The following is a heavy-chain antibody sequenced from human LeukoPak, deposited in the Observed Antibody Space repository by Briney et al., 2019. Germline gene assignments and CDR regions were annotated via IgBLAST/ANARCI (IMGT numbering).Heavy chain of an antibody. CDR1: GGSFSGYY. D-gene: IGHD5-12*01. Sequence: SETLSLTCAVYGGSFSGYYWSWIRQPPGKGLEWIGEINHSGSTNYNPPLKSRVTISVDTSKNQFSLKLSSVTAADTAVYYCAVLRGGYRPIDYWGQGTLVTVSS. CDR3: AVLRGGYRPIDY. CDR2: INHSGST. J-gene: IGHJ4*02. V-gene: IGHV4-34*01.